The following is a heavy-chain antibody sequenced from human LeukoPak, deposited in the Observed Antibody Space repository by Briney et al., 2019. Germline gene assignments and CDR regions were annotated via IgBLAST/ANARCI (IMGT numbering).Heavy chain of an antibody. CDR2: IYYSGST. J-gene: IGHJ4*02. V-gene: IGHV4-59*08. CDR3: ARLSSGSSSWYDIDY. Sequence: SETLSLTCTVSGGSISSFYWSWIRQPPGKGLEWIGYIYYSGSTNYNPSLKSRVTISVDTSKNQFSLRLNSVTAADTAVYYCARLSSGSSSWYDIDYWGQGTLVTISS. D-gene: IGHD6-13*01. CDR1: GGSISSFY.